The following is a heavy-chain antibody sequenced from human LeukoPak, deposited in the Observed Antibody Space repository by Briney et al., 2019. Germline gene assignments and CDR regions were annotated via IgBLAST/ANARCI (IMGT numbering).Heavy chain of an antibody. CDR1: GYTFTSYW. J-gene: IGHJ4*02. CDR3: ARPKFGGGSDY. CDR2: IYPGDSDT. V-gene: IGHV5-51*01. Sequence: GESLKISCKASGYTFTSYWIGWVSQMPGKGLEWMGIIYPGDSDTRYSPSFQGLVSISADKSISTAYVQWSSLKASDTAMYYCARPKFGGGSDYWGQGTLVTVSS. D-gene: IGHD3-16*01.